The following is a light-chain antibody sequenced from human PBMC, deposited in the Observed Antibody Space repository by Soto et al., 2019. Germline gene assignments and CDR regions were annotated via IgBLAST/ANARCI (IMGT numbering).Light chain of an antibody. CDR3: QPYNNLPRT. Sequence: EMVMTQSPATLSVSPGERATLSCRASQSVSSNLAWYQQKPGQAPRLLIYGASTRATGIPARFSGSGSGTEFTLTISSLQSEDFAVYYCQPYNNLPRTFVQGTKVDIK. CDR1: QSVSSN. CDR2: GAS. V-gene: IGKV3-15*01. J-gene: IGKJ1*01.